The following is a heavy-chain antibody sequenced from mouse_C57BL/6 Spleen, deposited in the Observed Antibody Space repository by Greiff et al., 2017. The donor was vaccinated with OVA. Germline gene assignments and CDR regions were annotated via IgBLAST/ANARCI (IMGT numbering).Heavy chain of an antibody. J-gene: IGHJ4*01. V-gene: IGHV14-2*01. Sequence: VQLQQSGAELVKPGASVKLSCTASGFNIKDYYMHWVKQRTEQGLEWIGRIDPEDGETKYAPNFQGKATITADTSSNTAYLQLSSLTSEDTAVYYCARDPMGAMDYWGQGTSVTVSS. CDR3: ARDPMGAMDY. CDR1: GFNIKDYY. CDR2: IDPEDGET. D-gene: IGHD1-1*02.